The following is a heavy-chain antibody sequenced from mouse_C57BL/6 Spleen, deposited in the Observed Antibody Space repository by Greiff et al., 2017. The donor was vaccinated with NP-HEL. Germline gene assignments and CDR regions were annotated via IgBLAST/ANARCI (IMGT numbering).Heavy chain of an antibody. J-gene: IGHJ1*03. CDR1: GYTFTDYN. CDR2: INPNNGGT. CDR3: ARSRGTAVGGYFDV. D-gene: IGHD1-1*01. V-gene: IGHV1-18*01. Sequence: EVQLQQSGPELVKPGASVKISCKASGYTFTDYNMDWVKQSHGQSLEWIGDINPNNGGTIYNQKFKGKATLTVDKSSSTAYMELRSLTSEDTAVYYCARSRGTAVGGYFDVWGTGTTLTVSS.